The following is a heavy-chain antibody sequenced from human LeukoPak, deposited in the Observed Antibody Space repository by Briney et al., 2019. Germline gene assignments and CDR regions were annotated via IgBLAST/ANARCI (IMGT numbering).Heavy chain of an antibody. CDR2: ISSDGSKT. CDR3: ARDLIVINFDWHHWYFDL. Sequence: GGSLRLSSAASGFAFNTYSLHWVRQAPDTGLEWMAGISSDGSKTYYTHSVQDRFTISRDNSKNTLYLQMNSLRAEDTAVYYCARDLIVINFDWHHWYFDLWGRGTLVTVSS. CDR1: GFAFNTYS. V-gene: IGHV3-30*10. D-gene: IGHD3-9*01. J-gene: IGHJ2*01.